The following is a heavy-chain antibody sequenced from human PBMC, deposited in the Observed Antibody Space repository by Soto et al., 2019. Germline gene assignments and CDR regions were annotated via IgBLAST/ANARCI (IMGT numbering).Heavy chain of an antibody. Sequence: QVQLVQSGAEVKKPGASVKVSCKASGYTFTGYYMHWVRQAPGQGLEWMGWINPNSGGTNYAQKFQSRVTMTRGTSISTAYMELSRLRSDDTAVYYCARVGRVVPAAISFDYWGQGTLVTVSS. CDR2: INPNSGGT. V-gene: IGHV1-2*02. J-gene: IGHJ4*02. CDR1: GYTFTGYY. CDR3: ARVGRVVPAAISFDY. D-gene: IGHD2-2*01.